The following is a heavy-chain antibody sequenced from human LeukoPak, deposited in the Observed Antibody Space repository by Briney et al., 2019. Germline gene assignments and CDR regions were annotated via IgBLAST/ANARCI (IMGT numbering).Heavy chain of an antibody. CDR3: AGATTYWYFDL. CDR2: IYYRGST. Sequence: SETLSLTCTVSGGSISSYYWSWIRQPPGKGLEWIGYIYYRGSTNYNPSLKSRVTISVDTSKNQFSLKLSSVTAADTAVYYCAGATTYWYFDLWGRGTLVTVSS. D-gene: IGHD1-14*01. CDR1: GGSISSYY. V-gene: IGHV4-59*12. J-gene: IGHJ2*01.